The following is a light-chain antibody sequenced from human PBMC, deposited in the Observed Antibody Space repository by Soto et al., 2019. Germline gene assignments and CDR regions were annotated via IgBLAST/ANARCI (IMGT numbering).Light chain of an antibody. CDR3: QQSYRTPYT. Sequence: DIQMTQSPSSLSASVGDRVTITCRASQGISTYLFWYQQRQGRAPKLLIYDASSLLSGVPSRFSGSSSGTDFTLTISSLQPEDFATYYCQQSYRTPYTFGQGTKLETK. CDR2: DAS. CDR1: QGISTY. V-gene: IGKV1-39*01. J-gene: IGKJ2*01.